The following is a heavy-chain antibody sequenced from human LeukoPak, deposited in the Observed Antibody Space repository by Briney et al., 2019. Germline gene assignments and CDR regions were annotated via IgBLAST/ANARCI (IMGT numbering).Heavy chain of an antibody. CDR2: LSHSGST. V-gene: IGHV4-59*02. D-gene: IGHD3-16*01. CDR1: GGSVSTYY. Sequence: PSETLSLTCTVSGGSVSTYYWSWIRPPPGRGLEWIGYLSHSGSTDSNPSLQSRVTTLVDTSKNQFSLKLTSVTAADTAVYYCARARYANAWYAFDIWGQGTMVTVSS. J-gene: IGHJ3*02. CDR3: ARARYANAWYAFDI.